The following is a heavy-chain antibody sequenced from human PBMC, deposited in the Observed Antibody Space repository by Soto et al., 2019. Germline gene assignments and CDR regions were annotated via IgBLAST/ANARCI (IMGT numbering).Heavy chain of an antibody. Sequence: EVQLLESGGGLVQPGGSLRLSCAASGFTFSSYAMNWVRQAPGKGLEWVSVISGSGGSTYYADSVKGRFTISRDNSKNSLNLQRNSVRGEDTAVYYCASRSSGWYFDYWGQGTLVTVSS. CDR2: ISGSGGST. CDR1: GFTFSSYA. V-gene: IGHV3-23*01. J-gene: IGHJ4*02. D-gene: IGHD6-19*01. CDR3: ASRSSGWYFDY.